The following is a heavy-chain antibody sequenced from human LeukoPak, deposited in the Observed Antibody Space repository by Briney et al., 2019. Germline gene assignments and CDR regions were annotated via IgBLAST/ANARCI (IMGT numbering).Heavy chain of an antibody. CDR2: IESDGTST. CDR3: ARDQYSSTWYRGAFDV. CDR1: GFTFTTSW. D-gene: IGHD6-13*01. Sequence: GGSLRLSCAASGFTFTTSWMHWFRQAPGQGLVWVSRIESDGTSTTYADSVKGRFTISRDNAKNTLYLQMNSLRAEDTDVYYCARDQYSSTWYRGAFDVWGQGTMVSVSS. J-gene: IGHJ3*01. V-gene: IGHV3-74*01.